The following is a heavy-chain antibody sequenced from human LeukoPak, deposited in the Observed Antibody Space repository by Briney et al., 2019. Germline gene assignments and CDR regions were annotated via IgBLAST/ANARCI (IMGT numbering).Heavy chain of an antibody. D-gene: IGHD1-1*01. CDR3: AKAWRAFDY. Sequence: GGSLRLSCSASGFTFSSYAMHWVRQAPGKGLEWVAVISYDGSNKYYADSVKGRFTISRDNSKNTLYLQMNSLRAEDTAVYYCAKAWRAFDYWGQGTLVTVSS. CDR2: ISYDGSNK. V-gene: IGHV3-30*04. J-gene: IGHJ4*02. CDR1: GFTFSSYA.